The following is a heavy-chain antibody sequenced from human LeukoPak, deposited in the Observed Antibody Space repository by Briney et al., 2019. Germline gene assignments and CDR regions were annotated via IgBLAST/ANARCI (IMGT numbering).Heavy chain of an antibody. D-gene: IGHD6-13*01. CDR1: GYTFTSYA. Sequence: GASVKVSCKASGYTFTSYAMHWVRQAPGQRLEWMGWINAGNGNTKYSQEFQGRVTITRDTSASTAYMELSSLRSEDMAVYYCARDGGQQLVRDYYYYMDVWGKGTTVTVSS. CDR2: INAGNGNT. CDR3: ARDGGQQLVRDYYYYMDV. V-gene: IGHV1-3*03. J-gene: IGHJ6*03.